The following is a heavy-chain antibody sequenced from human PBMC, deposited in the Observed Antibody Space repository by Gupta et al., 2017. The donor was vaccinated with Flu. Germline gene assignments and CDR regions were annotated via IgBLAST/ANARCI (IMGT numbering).Heavy chain of an antibody. CDR1: GYSFSRYY. CDR2: INPNSGST. CDR3: ARDSDRVDSSGPQLYYFDR. V-gene: IGHV1-46*01. J-gene: IGHJ4*02. Sequence: QVQLVQSGAEVKKPGASVKVSCKASGYSFSRYYMHWLRQAPGQGLEWMAIINPNSGSTSYAQKFQGRVTVTSDTSTSTVYMELSSLRSDDTAVYYCARDSDRVDSSGPQLYYFDRWGQGTLVSVSS. D-gene: IGHD3-22*01.